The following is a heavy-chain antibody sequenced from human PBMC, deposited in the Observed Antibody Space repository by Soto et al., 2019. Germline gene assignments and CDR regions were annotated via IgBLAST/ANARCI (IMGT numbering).Heavy chain of an antibody. D-gene: IGHD2-21*02. Sequence: QVQLVQSGAEVKKPGSSVKVSCKASGGTFSSYAISWVRQAPGQGLEWMGGIIPIFGTANYAQKFQGRVTITADEATSTAYMELSSLRSEDTAVYYCASRVGVVTATRAWYYGMDVWGQGTTVTVSS. J-gene: IGHJ6*02. CDR1: GGTFSSYA. CDR3: ASRVGVVTATRAWYYGMDV. V-gene: IGHV1-69*01. CDR2: IIPIFGTA.